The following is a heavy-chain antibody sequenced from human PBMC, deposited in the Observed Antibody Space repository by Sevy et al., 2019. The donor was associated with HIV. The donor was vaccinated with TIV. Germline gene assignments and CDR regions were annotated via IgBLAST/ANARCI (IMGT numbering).Heavy chain of an antibody. CDR1: GLSVSDNY. D-gene: IGHD3-9*01. J-gene: IGHJ4*02. CDR2: IGGSGGST. CDR3: ATDRISDWFFDS. Sequence: GGSLRLSCAASGLSVSDNYMNWVRQAPGRGLEWVSSIGGSGGSTHYADSVKGRFTISRDNSKNTLYLQMNSLRAEDTAVYYCATDRISDWFFDSWGQGTLVTVSS. V-gene: IGHV3-23*01.